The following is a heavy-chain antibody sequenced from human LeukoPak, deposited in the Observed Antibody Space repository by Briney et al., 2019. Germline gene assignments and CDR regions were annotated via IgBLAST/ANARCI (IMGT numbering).Heavy chain of an antibody. J-gene: IGHJ4*02. CDR1: GESISSGSYY. D-gene: IGHD3-10*01. Sequence: SETLSLTCSVSGESISSGSYYWTWIRQPAGQRLEWIGRIQSNGFTTYNPSLKGRGTISIDTSKKQFSLRLRSATAADTAIYYCARVGGVLGYVDFWGRGTLVTVSS. CDR2: IQSNGFT. V-gene: IGHV4-61*02. CDR3: ARVGGVLGYVDF.